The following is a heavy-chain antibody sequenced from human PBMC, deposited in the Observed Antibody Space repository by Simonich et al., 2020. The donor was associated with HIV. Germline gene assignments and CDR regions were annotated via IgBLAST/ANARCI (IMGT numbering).Heavy chain of an antibody. J-gene: IGHJ5*02. Sequence: QVQLQQWGAGLLKPSETLSLTCAVYGVSFSDYYWSWIRQSPGQGLEWIGEINHSGNTNYNPSLKIRVTMSVDTSKNQFSLKLNSVTAADTAVYYCARHLGLAGSNWFDAWGQGTLVTVFS. D-gene: IGHD6-19*01. CDR3: ARHLGLAGSNWFDA. V-gene: IGHV4-34*01. CDR1: GVSFSDYY. CDR2: INHSGNT.